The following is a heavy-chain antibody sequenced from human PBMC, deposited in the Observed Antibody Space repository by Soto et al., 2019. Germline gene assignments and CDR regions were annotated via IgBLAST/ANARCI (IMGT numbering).Heavy chain of an antibody. V-gene: IGHV4-4*02. J-gene: IGHJ5*01. CDR2: IKHTGDA. CDR1: GDSIKIETW. Sequence: PSGTLSLTCAVSGDSIKIETWWSWLRQLPGTGLEWIGEIKHTGDANANPALRSRVSMSVDRTKNQFFLNLRSVSAADTAVYFCAREGRLHWFESWGQGTLVTVSS. CDR3: AREGRLHWFES.